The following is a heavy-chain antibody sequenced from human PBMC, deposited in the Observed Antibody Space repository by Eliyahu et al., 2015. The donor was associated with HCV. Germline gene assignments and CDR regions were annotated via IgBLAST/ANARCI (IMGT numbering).Heavy chain of an antibody. CDR3: ASGGGGIAVTGTGGWFDP. D-gene: IGHD6-19*01. J-gene: IGHJ5*02. CDR1: GGSIXTYX. Sequence: QVQLQESGPGLVKPSETLSLTCXVXGGSIXTYXWSWIRQPPGKGLEWIGYIHYSGSTNYNPSLKSRVTISLDTSKNQFSLSLTSVTAADTAMYYCASGGGGIAVTGTGGWFDPWGRGTLVTVSS. V-gene: IGHV4-59*01. CDR2: IHYSGST.